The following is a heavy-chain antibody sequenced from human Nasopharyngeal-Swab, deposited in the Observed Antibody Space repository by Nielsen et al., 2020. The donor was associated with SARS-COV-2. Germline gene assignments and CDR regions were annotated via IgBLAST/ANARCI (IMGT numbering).Heavy chain of an antibody. D-gene: IGHD6-6*01. CDR2: INPKSDNT. CDR1: GYTFTSYD. CDR3: ARGEYSNSEVLDY. V-gene: IGHV1-8*01. Sequence: SIKVSCKASGYTFTSYDINWVRQATGQGLEWMGWINPKSDNTGYAQKFQGRVTMTRNTSISTAYMELSSLRSEDTAVYYCARGEYSNSEVLDYWGQGTLVTVSS. J-gene: IGHJ4*02.